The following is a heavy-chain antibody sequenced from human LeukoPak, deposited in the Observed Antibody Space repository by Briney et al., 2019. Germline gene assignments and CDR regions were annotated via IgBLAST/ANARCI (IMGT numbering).Heavy chain of an antibody. V-gene: IGHV1-2*02. CDR2: INPNSGGT. D-gene: IGHD3-10*01. CDR1: GYTFTGYY. J-gene: IGHJ4*02. CDR3: ARTRTGVTSWFDY. Sequence: ASVKVSCKASGYTFTGYYMHWVRQAPGQGLEWMGWINPNSGGTNYAQKFQGRVTMTRDTSISTAYMELSRLRCDDTAVYYCARTRTGVTSWFDYWGQGTLVTVSS.